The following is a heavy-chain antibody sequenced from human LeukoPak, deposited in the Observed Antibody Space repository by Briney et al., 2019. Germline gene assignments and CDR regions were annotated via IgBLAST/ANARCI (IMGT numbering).Heavy chain of an antibody. D-gene: IGHD3-16*01. CDR1: GFTFSSCG. J-gene: IGHJ4*02. CDR3: VRVDGGY. Sequence: PGGSLRLSCAASGFTFSSCGMHWVRQGPGKGLVWVSRINSDGSTTNYADSVKGRFTISRDNAKNTLYLQMNNLRAEDTAVYYCVRVDGGYWGQGTLVTVSS. CDR2: INSDGSTT. V-gene: IGHV3-74*01.